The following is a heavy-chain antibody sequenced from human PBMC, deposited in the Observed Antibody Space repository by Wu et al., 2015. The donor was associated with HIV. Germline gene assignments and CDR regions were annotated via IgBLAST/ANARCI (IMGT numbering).Heavy chain of an antibody. CDR3: ARELGIAVGLDV. V-gene: IGHV4-34*01. D-gene: IGHD6-19*01. CDR1: GGSFTNYY. CDR2: INHSGST. Sequence: QVQLQQWGAGLVKPSETLSLTCAVYGGSFTNYYWSWIRQPPGKGLQWIGEINHSGSTNYNPSLKSRITMSVDTSKNQFSLKLSSVTAADTAVYYCARELGIAVGLDVWGQGTTVIVSS. J-gene: IGHJ6*02.